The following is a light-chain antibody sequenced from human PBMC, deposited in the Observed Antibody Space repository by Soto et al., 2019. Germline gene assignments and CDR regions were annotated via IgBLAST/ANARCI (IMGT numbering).Light chain of an antibody. CDR3: QQYDSSPRT. V-gene: IGKV3-20*01. Sequence: DIVLTQSPGTLSLSLGERVTLTCRASQSVSSSYLAWYQQKPGQAPRLLIYGASSRATGIPDRFSGSGSGTDFTLTISRLEPEDFAVYYCQQYDSSPRTFGQGTKVDIK. J-gene: IGKJ1*01. CDR2: GAS. CDR1: QSVSSSY.